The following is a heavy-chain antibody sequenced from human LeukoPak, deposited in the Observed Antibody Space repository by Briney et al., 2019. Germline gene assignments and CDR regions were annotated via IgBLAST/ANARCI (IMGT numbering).Heavy chain of an antibody. Sequence: ASVKVSCKASGYTFTSYGNSWVRQAPGQGLEWMGWISAYNGNTNYAQKLQGRVTVTTDTSTSTAYMELRSLRSDDTAVYYCARGRDGYSIDAFDIWGQGTMVTVSS. CDR3: ARGRDGYSIDAFDI. J-gene: IGHJ3*02. CDR1: GYTFTSYG. D-gene: IGHD5-24*01. CDR2: ISAYNGNT. V-gene: IGHV1-18*01.